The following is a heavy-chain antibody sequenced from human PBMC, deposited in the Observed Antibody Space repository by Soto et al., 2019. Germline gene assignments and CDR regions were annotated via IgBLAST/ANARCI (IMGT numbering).Heavy chain of an antibody. J-gene: IGHJ4*02. Sequence: GGSLRLSCAASVFTFSTYAMNWVRQAPGKGLEWVSAISGSGDDTYYADSVKGRFTISRDNSKNTLYLQMNGLRAEDTAVYYCAKEGLERLFNFDYWGQGALVTVSS. CDR3: AKEGLERLFNFDY. V-gene: IGHV3-23*01. CDR1: VFTFSTYA. D-gene: IGHD1-1*01. CDR2: ISGSGDDT.